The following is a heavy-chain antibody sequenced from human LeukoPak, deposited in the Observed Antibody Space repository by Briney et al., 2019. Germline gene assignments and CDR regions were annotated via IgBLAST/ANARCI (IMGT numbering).Heavy chain of an antibody. D-gene: IGHD3-16*02. Sequence: PSETLSLTCAVYGGSFSGYYWSWIRQPPGKGLGWIGEINHSGSTNYNPSLKSRVTISVDTSKNQFSLKLSSVTAADTAVYYCARESAYAYYDYVWGSYRYPRRNWFDPWGQGTLVTVSS. CDR3: ARESAYAYYDYVWGSYRYPRRNWFDP. V-gene: IGHV4-34*01. CDR1: GGSFSGYY. J-gene: IGHJ5*02. CDR2: INHSGST.